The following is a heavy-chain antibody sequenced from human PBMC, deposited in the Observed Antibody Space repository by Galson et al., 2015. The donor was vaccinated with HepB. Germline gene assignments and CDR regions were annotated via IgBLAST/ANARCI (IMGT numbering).Heavy chain of an antibody. D-gene: IGHD3-10*01. CDR1: GFTFSSYA. CDR2: IGINEGST. CDR3: AYGSGSYFLDN. Sequence: SLRLSCAASGFTFSSYAIHWVRQAPGKGLEYFSAIGINEGSTYYADSVKGRFTISRDNSGKTLYLQMNSLRSDDTAIYYCAYGSGSYFLDNWGQGTLVTVSS. V-gene: IGHV3-64*04. J-gene: IGHJ4*02.